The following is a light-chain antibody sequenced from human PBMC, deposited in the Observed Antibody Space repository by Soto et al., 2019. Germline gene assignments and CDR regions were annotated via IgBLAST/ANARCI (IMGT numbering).Light chain of an antibody. CDR2: GAS. V-gene: IGKV3-20*01. Sequence: EIVLTQSPGTLSLSPGERATLSCRASQSIRSNYLAWYQQKPGQATRFLIYGASTRAAGIPDRFSGSGSGTDFTLTITRLEPEDSAVYFCQQYTGPPTTFGQGTRLEIK. CDR3: QQYTGPPTT. J-gene: IGKJ5*01. CDR1: QSIRSNY.